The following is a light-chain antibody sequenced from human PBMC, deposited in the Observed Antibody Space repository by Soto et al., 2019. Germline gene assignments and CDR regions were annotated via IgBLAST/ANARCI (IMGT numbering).Light chain of an antibody. CDR2: EVS. J-gene: IGLJ3*02. V-gene: IGLV2-14*01. CDR1: SSDVGAYNY. Sequence: QSALTQPASVSGSPGQSITISCTGTSSDVGAYNYVSWYQQHPGKAPKLMIYEVSNRPSGVSDRFSGSRSGNTASLTISGLQAEDESDYYCSSYTSSSIWVFGGGTKVTVL. CDR3: SSYTSSSIWV.